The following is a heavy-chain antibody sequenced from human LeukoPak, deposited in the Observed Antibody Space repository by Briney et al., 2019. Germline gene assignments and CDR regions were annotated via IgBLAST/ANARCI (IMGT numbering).Heavy chain of an antibody. J-gene: IGHJ3*02. CDR2: IIPIFGTA. CDR3: AREPVSDDSSGYYESGVYAFDI. Sequence: GASVKVSCKASGGTFSSYAISWVRQAPGQGLEWMGGIIPIFGTANYAQKFQGRVTITADKSTSTAYMELSSLRSEDTAVYYCAREPVSDDSSGYYESGVYAFDIWGQGTMVTVSS. D-gene: IGHD3-22*01. CDR1: GGTFSSYA. V-gene: IGHV1-69*06.